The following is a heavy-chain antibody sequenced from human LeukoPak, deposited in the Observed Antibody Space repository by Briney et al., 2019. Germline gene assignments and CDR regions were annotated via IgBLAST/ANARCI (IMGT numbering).Heavy chain of an antibody. CDR3: ARHSGSYDWFDP. CDR2: ISSSSSYI. CDR1: GFTFSSYS. D-gene: IGHD1-26*01. Sequence: GGSLRLSCAASGFTFSSYSMNWVRQAPGKGLEWVSSISSSSSYIYYADSVKGRFTISRDNAENSLYLQMNSLRAEDTAVYYCARHSGSYDWFDPWGQGTLVTVSS. J-gene: IGHJ5*02. V-gene: IGHV3-21*01.